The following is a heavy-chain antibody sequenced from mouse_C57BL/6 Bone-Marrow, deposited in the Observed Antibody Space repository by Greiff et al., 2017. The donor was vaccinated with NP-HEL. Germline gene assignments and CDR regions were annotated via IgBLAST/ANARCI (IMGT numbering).Heavy chain of an antibody. J-gene: IGHJ3*01. CDR3: AIGGSSGYGFAY. CDR2: IHPSDSAT. CDR1: GYTFTSYW. V-gene: IGHV1-74*01. D-gene: IGHD3-2*02. Sequence: QVQLQQPGAELVKPGASVKVSCKASGYTFTSYWMHWVKQRPGQGLEWIGRIHPSDSATNYNQKFKGKATLTVDKSSSTAYMQLSSLTSEDSAVYYCAIGGSSGYGFAYWGQGTLVTVSA.